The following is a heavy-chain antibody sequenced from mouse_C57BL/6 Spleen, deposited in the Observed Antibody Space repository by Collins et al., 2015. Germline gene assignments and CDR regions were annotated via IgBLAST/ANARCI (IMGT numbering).Heavy chain of an antibody. CDR3: TRSEVFYYGHSPYYFDY. D-gene: IGHD1-1*01. J-gene: IGHJ2*01. V-gene: IGHV1-15*01. CDR2: IDPETGGT. Sequence: QVQLQQSGAELVRPGASVTLSCKASGYTFTDYEMYWVKQTPVHGLEWIGAIDPETGGTAYNQKFKGKAMLTADSSSNTAFMELRSLTSEDSAVYYCTRSEVFYYGHSPYYFDYWGQGTTLTVPS. CDR1: GYTFTDYE.